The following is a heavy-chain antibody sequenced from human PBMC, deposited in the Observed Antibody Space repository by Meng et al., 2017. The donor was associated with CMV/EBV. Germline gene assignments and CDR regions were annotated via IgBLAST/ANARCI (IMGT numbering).Heavy chain of an antibody. D-gene: IGHD1-26*01. Sequence: GESLKISCAASGFTFSDYYMSWIRQAPGKGLEWVSYISSSGSTIYYADSVKGRFTISRDNAKNSLYLQMNSLRAEDTAVYYCASSYSGRSRYYFDYWGQGTLVTVSS. CDR3: ASSYSGRSRYYFDY. V-gene: IGHV3-11*01. CDR1: GFTFSDYY. CDR2: ISSSGSTI. J-gene: IGHJ4*02.